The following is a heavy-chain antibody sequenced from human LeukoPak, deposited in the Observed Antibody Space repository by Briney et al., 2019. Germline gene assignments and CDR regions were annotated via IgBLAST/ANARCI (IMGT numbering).Heavy chain of an antibody. CDR3: AREIFGVARKDAFDI. D-gene: IGHD3-3*01. J-gene: IGHJ3*02. Sequence: PSETLSLTCTISGGSISSGDYYWSWIRQPPGKGLEWIGYIYYSGSTYYNPSLKSRVTISVDTSKNQFSLKLSSVTAADTAVYYCAREIFGVARKDAFDIWGQGTMATVSS. V-gene: IGHV4-30-4*08. CDR2: IYYSGST. CDR1: GGSISSGDYY.